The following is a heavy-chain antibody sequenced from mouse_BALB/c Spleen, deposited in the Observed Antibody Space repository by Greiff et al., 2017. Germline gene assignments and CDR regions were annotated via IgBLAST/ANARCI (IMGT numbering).Heavy chain of an antibody. D-gene: IGHD1-2*01. CDR3: APYGYYAMDY. CDR2: IDPANGNT. V-gene: IGHV14-3*02. CDR1: GFNIKDTY. Sequence: DVQLVESGAELVKPGASVKLSCTASGFNIKDTYMHWVKQRPEQGLEWIGRIDPANGNTKYDPKFQGKATITADTSSNTAYLQLSSLTSEDTAVYYCAPYGYYAMDYWGQGTSVTVSS. J-gene: IGHJ4*01.